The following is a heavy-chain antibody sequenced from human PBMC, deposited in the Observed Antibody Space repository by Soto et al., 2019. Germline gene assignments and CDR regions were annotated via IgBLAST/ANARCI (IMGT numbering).Heavy chain of an antibody. D-gene: IGHD5-18*01. J-gene: IGHJ3*02. CDR3: ARGAAADTAIKVSAFDS. CDR1: GYTFTGYY. V-gene: IGHV1-2*02. Sequence: ASVKVSCTASGYTFTGYYMHWVRQAPGQGLEWMGWINPNSGGTNYAQKFQGRVTMTRDTSISTAYMELSRLRSDDTAVYYCARGAAADTAIKVSAFDSWGQGTMVTV. CDR2: INPNSGGT.